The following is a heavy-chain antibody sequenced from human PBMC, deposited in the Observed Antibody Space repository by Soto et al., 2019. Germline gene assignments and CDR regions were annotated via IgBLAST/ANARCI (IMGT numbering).Heavy chain of an antibody. D-gene: IGHD4-17*01. CDR1: GGPFSSYT. V-gene: IGHV1-69*02. Sequence: QVQLVQSGAEVKKPGSSVKVSCKASGGPFSSYTISWVRQAPGQGLEWRGRILSILGIANYTQKFHGRVTITADKSTSTAYMELSSLRSEDTAVYYCATVTTHDYWGQGTLVTVSS. CDR2: ILSILGIA. J-gene: IGHJ4*02. CDR3: ATVTTHDY.